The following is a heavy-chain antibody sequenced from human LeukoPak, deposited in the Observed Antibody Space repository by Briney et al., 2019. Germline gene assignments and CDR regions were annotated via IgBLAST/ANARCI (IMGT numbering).Heavy chain of an antibody. CDR2: IHPSTGAT. V-gene: IGHV1-2*06. J-gene: IGHJ1*01. Sequence: GASVTVSCKASGYTFIDYHMHWVRQAPGQGLEWMGRIHPSTGATNYAQRFQGRLTLTTDTSINTAYMELSRLTSDDTAVYYCARELPFEDWGQGTLVTVSS. CDR1: GYTFIDYH. CDR3: ARELPFED.